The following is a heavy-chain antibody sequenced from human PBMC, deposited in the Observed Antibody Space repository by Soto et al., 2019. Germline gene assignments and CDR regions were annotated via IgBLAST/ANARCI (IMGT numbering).Heavy chain of an antibody. V-gene: IGHV3-21*01. CDR3: ARLSGENDYYYGLDV. CDR1: GFTFSSYS. D-gene: IGHD3-10*01. J-gene: IGHJ6*02. Sequence: EVQLVESGGGLVKPGGSLRLSCAASGFTFSSYSINWVRQAPGKGLEWVSSITTSSSYIYYADSVKGRFTISRDNAKNSLYLQMNILRTEATAVYYCARLSGENDYYYGLDVWGQGTTVTVSS. CDR2: ITTSSSYI.